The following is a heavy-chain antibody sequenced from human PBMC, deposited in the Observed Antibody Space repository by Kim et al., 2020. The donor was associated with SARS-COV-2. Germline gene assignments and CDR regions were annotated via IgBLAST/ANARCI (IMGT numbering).Heavy chain of an antibody. CDR3: ARSLWGAVAATSDY. Sequence: SQKFQGRVTITRDTSASTAYMELSSLRSEDTAVYYCARSLWGAVAATSDYWGQGTLVTVSS. D-gene: IGHD6-19*01. V-gene: IGHV1-3*01. J-gene: IGHJ4*02.